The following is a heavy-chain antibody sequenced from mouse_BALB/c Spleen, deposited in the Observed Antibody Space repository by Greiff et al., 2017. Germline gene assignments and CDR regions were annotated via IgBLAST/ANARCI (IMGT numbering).Heavy chain of an antibody. J-gene: IGHJ1*01. Sequence: EVKLVESGGGLVQPGGSLKLSCAASGFDFSRYWMSWVRQAPGKGPEWIGEINPDSSTINYTPSLKDKFIISRDNAKNTLYLQMSKVRSEDTALYYCARHGNWYFDVWGAGTTVTVSS. CDR2: INPDSSTI. D-gene: IGHD2-1*01. CDR1: GFDFSRYW. CDR3: ARHGNWYFDV. V-gene: IGHV4-1*02.